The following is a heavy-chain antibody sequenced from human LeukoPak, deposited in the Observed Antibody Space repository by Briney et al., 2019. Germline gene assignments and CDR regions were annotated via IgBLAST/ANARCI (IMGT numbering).Heavy chain of an antibody. Sequence: GGSLRLSCAASGFTFSSYAMTWVRQAPGKGLEWVSSISSRSNYIYYADSVKGRFTISRDNAQNSLYLQMNSLRAEDTAVYYCVRVRYDDSSGYYSDYWGQGTLVTVSS. J-gene: IGHJ4*02. CDR1: GFTFSSYA. CDR3: VRVRYDDSSGYYSDY. D-gene: IGHD3-22*01. CDR2: ISSRSNYI. V-gene: IGHV3-21*01.